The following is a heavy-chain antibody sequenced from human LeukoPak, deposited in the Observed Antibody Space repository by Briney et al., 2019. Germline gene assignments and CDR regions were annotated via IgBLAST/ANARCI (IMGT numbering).Heavy chain of an antibody. Sequence: ASVKVSCKASGYTFTSYYMHWVRQAPGQGLEWMGIINPSGCSTSYAQKFQGRVTMTRDTSTSTVYMELSSLRSEDTAVYYCARDRHIVVVTAIDYFDYWGQGTLVTVSS. CDR2: INPSGCST. J-gene: IGHJ4*02. CDR3: ARDRHIVVVTAIDYFDY. D-gene: IGHD2-21*02. CDR1: GYTFTSYY. V-gene: IGHV1-46*01.